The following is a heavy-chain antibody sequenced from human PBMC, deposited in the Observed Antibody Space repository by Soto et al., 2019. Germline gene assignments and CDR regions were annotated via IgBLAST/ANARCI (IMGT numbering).Heavy chain of an antibody. V-gene: IGHV2-5*02. CDR3: AHTYSSTTDDGFYV. Sequence: QITLKGSGHTLVKPTHMLTLTCTFSVFSLNTRGVGVGWIRQPPGGALEWLALIYWDDDKRYSPSLRSRLTITKDTSKYQVVLTMTTMEPLDTGTYYFAHTYSSTTDDGFYVLGQGTRVTVYS. CDR1: VFSLNTRGVG. CDR2: IYWDDDK. D-gene: IGHD5-18*01. J-gene: IGHJ3*01.